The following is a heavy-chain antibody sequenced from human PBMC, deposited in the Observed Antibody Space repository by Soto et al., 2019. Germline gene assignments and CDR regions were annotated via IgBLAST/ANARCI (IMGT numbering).Heavy chain of an antibody. CDR3: TSGLSSGWLAY. V-gene: IGHV4-59*01. CDR2: IYKTGNT. J-gene: IGHJ4*02. CDR1: GGSINSYY. Sequence: SETLSLTCTVSGGSINSYYWSWIRQPPGKTLEWIGYIYKTGNTKYNPSLNSRVTISVDTSKNQFSLDLSSVTAADTAVYYCTSGLSSGWLAYWGQGTLVTVSS. D-gene: IGHD6-19*01.